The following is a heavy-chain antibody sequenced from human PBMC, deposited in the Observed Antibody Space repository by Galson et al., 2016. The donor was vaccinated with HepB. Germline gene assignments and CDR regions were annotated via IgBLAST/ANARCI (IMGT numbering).Heavy chain of an antibody. CDR1: GYSFTNYW. V-gene: IGHV5-10-1*01. D-gene: IGHD2-15*01. CDR3: ARHANPLYCSGGSCYNYYGMDV. Sequence: QSGAEVKKPGESLRISCKGSGYSFTNYWISWVRQMPGKGLEWMGRIDPRDSYTNYSPSFQGHVTISTDKSISTAYLQWSSLKAWDTAMYYCARHANPLYCSGGSCYNYYGMDVWGQGTTVTVSS. CDR2: IDPRDSYT. J-gene: IGHJ6*02.